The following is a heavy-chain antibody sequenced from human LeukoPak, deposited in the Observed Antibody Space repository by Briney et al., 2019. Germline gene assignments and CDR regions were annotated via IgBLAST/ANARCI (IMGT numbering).Heavy chain of an antibody. D-gene: IGHD6-19*01. CDR1: GFTFTNAR. CDR3: STDSYSSGWQA. J-gene: IGHJ5*02. V-gene: IGHV3-15*01. CDR2: IRSKTEGGST. Sequence: PGGSLRLSRAVSGFTFTNARMSWVRQAPGKGLEWGGRIRSKTEGGSTDYAGSVKGRFTISRDVSKNTLYLQMNSLKSEDTAVYHCSTDSYSSGWQAWGQGTLVTVSS.